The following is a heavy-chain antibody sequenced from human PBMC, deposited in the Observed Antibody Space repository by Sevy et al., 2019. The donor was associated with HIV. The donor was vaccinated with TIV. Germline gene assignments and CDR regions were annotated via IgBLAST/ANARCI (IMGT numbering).Heavy chain of an antibody. V-gene: IGHV3-30-3*01. CDR2: ISYDGNNK. Sequence: GGSLRLSCVASGFTFSSYAIHWVRQAPGKGLEWVALISYDGNNKYYADSVKGRFTISRDNSKNTLYLQMSSLRAEDTAVYYCARDQHDYAGNIRTGWFDPGGQGTLVTVSS. D-gene: IGHD4-17*01. CDR1: GFTFSSYA. J-gene: IGHJ5*02. CDR3: ARDQHDYAGNIRTGWFDP.